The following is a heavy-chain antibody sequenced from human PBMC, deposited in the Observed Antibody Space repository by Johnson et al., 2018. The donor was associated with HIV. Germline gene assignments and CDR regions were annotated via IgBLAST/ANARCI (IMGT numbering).Heavy chain of an antibody. V-gene: IGHV3-30*18. D-gene: IGHD5-18*01. CDR3: AKDTAMLRSSAAFDI. Sequence: QVQLVESGGGVVQPGRSLRLSCEASGFTFSTYAMHWVRQAPGKGLEWVVVISYDGSSEYYADSVKGRFAVSRNNSRNTLYLQLNSLRPDDTPVYYCAKDTAMLRSSAAFDIWGQGTMVTVSS. J-gene: IGHJ3*02. CDR2: ISYDGSSE. CDR1: GFTFSTYA.